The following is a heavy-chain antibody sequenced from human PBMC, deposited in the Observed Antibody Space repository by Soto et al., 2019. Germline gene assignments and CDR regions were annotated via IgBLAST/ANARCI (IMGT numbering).Heavy chain of an antibody. Sequence: LRLSCAASGFTFSSYAMHWVRQAPGKGLEWVAVISYDGSNKYYADSVKGRFTISRDNSKNTLYLQMNSLRAEDTAVYYCASLRGGNPTDYWGQGTLVTVSS. V-gene: IGHV3-30-3*01. CDR3: ASLRGGNPTDY. D-gene: IGHD4-17*01. CDR1: GFTFSSYA. CDR2: ISYDGSNK. J-gene: IGHJ4*02.